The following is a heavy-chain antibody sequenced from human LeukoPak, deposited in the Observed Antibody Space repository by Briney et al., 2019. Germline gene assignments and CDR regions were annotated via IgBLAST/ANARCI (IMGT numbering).Heavy chain of an antibody. Sequence: SETLSLTCTLSGGSLSSSSYYWGWIRQPPGKGLEWIGSIYYSGNTYYNPSLKSRGTISVDTSKNQFSLKLNSVTAAGTAVYYCARASRDWFDPWGQGTLVTVPS. CDR2: IYYSGNT. V-gene: IGHV4-39*01. CDR1: GGSLSSSSYY. J-gene: IGHJ5*02. CDR3: ARASRDWFDP.